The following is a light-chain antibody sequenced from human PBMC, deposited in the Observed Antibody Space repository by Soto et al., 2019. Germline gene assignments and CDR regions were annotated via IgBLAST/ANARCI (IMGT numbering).Light chain of an antibody. Sequence: QSVLTQPPSASGTPGQRVTISCSGGSSNIGTNAVNWYQQLPGTAPKLLIYNNNQRPSWVPDRFSGSKSGTSASLAISWLQSEDEADYYCAAWDDSLNGYVFGTGTKVTVL. CDR1: SSNIGTNA. J-gene: IGLJ1*01. CDR2: NNN. CDR3: AAWDDSLNGYV. V-gene: IGLV1-44*01.